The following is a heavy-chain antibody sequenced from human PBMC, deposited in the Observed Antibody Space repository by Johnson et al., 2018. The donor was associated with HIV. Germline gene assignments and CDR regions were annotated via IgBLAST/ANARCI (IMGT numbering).Heavy chain of an antibody. CDR3: ARDFRSVGANDAFDI. V-gene: IGHV3-7*01. J-gene: IGHJ3*02. D-gene: IGHD1-26*01. Sequence: VQLVESGGGVVQPERSLRLSCAASGFTFSRYTMHWVRQAPGKGLEWVANIKQDGSEKSYVDSVKGRFTISRDNAKNSLYLQMNSLRTEDTALYYCARDFRSVGANDAFDIWGQGTMVTVSS. CDR2: IKQDGSEK. CDR1: GFTFSRYT.